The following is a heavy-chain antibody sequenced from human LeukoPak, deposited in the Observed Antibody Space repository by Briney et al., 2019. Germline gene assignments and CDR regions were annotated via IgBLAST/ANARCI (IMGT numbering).Heavy chain of an antibody. CDR2: IRSKAYGGTT. D-gene: IGHD3-10*01. Sequence: GRSLRLSCTASGFTFGDYAMSWVRQAPGKGLEWIGFIRSKAYGGTTEYAASVKGRFTISRDDSKSIAYLQMNSLKTEDTAVYYCTSDRITMVRGVKALDYWGQGTLVTVSS. CDR1: GFTFGDYA. V-gene: IGHV3-49*04. J-gene: IGHJ4*02. CDR3: TSDRITMVRGVKALDY.